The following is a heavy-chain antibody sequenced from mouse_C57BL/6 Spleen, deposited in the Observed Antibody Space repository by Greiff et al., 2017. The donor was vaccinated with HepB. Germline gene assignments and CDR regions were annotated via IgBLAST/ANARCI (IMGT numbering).Heavy chain of an antibody. Sequence: EVQLQESGGGLVQPGGSLSLSCAASGFTFTDYYMSWVRQPPGKALEWLGFIRNKANGYTTEYSASVKGRFTISRDNSQSILYLQMNALRAEDSATYYCARYTIYYYGSSYQAMDYWGQGTSVTVSS. D-gene: IGHD1-1*01. J-gene: IGHJ4*01. V-gene: IGHV7-3*01. CDR3: ARYTIYYYGSSYQAMDY. CDR2: IRNKANGYTT. CDR1: GFTFTDYY.